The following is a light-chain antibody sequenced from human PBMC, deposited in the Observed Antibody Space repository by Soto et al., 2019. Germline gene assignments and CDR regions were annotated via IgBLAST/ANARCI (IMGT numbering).Light chain of an antibody. CDR1: QSVSSSF. CDR2: AAS. Sequence: EIVLTQSPGTLSLSPGERATLSCRASQSVSSSFLAWYQQKPGQAPRLLIYAASSGATGIPDRFSGSGSGTAFTLTISRLEPEDFAVYYCQQYGSSPGALTFGGGTKVEIK. V-gene: IGKV3-20*01. J-gene: IGKJ4*01. CDR3: QQYGSSPGALT.